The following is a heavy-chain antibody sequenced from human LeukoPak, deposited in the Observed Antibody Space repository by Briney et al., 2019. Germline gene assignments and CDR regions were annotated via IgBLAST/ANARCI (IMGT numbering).Heavy chain of an antibody. CDR1: GYIFTSYG. CDR3: ARGRERVGDFDY. J-gene: IGHJ4*02. D-gene: IGHD2-15*01. Sequence: ASVKVSCKASGYIFTSYGISWVRQAPGQGLEWVGWISGYNGKTNYAQKLQGRVTMTTDTSTSTAYMDLRSLRSDDTAVYYCARGRERVGDFDYWGQGTLVTVSS. V-gene: IGHV1-18*01. CDR2: ISGYNGKT.